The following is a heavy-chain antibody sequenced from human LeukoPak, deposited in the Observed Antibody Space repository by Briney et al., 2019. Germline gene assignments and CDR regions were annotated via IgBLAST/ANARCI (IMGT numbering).Heavy chain of an antibody. V-gene: IGHV4-39*07. CDR1: GGSISRSRDY. CDR2: IYYSGST. CDR3: ARSSVPYYYYNYYMDV. J-gene: IGHJ6*03. Sequence: SETLSLTCTVSGGSISRSRDYWGWIRQPPGKGLEWIGSIYYSGSTYYNPSLKSRVTISGDTSKNRFSLKLSSVTAADTAVYYCARSSVPYYYYNYYMDVWGKGTTVTVSS. D-gene: IGHD3-22*01.